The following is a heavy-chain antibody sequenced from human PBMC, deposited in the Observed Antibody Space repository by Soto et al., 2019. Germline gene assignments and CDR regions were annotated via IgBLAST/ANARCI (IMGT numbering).Heavy chain of an antibody. D-gene: IGHD3-16*01. Sequence: PGESLKISCKGSGYSFTSYWIGWVRQMPGKGLEWMGIIHPGDSDTRYSPSFQGQVTISADKSISTAYLQWSSLKASDTAMYYCARHGGFSYYYYGMDVWGQGTTVTVSS. J-gene: IGHJ6*02. V-gene: IGHV5-51*01. CDR2: IHPGDSDT. CDR1: GYSFTSYW. CDR3: ARHGGFSYYYYGMDV.